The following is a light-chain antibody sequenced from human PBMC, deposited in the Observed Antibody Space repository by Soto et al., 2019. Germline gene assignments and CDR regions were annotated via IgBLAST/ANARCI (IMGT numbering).Light chain of an antibody. CDR1: SSDVGGYNY. Sequence: QSALTQPRSVSGSPRQSVTISCTGTSSDVGGYNYVSWYQQHPGKAPKLMIYDVSKRPSGVPDRFSDSKSGNTASLTISGLQAEDEADYYCCSYAGSYTYVFGTGTKVTVL. V-gene: IGLV2-11*01. CDR2: DVS. CDR3: CSYAGSYTYV. J-gene: IGLJ1*01.